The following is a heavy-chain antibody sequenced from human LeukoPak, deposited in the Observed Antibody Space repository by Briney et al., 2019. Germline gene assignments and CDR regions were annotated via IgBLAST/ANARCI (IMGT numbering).Heavy chain of an antibody. J-gene: IGHJ5*02. Sequence: GASVKVSCKVSGYTFTEMSIHWVRQTPGKGLEWLGGIDPESGERVNAQNFRGRVTMSEDTSTDTAYMEVSSLRSEDTAIYYCADFGVVTNWFDPWGQGTLVTVSS. CDR2: IDPESGER. V-gene: IGHV1-24*01. CDR1: GYTFTEMS. D-gene: IGHD3-3*01. CDR3: ADFGVVTNWFDP.